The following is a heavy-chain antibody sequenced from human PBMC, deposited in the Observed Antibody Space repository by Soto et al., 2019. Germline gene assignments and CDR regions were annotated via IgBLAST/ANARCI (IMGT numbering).Heavy chain of an antibody. D-gene: IGHD5-12*01. V-gene: IGHV4-39*01. Sequence: SETLSLTCTVSGGSISSSSYYWGWIRQPPGKGLEWIGSIYYSGSTYYNPSLKSRVTISVDTSKNQFSLKLSSVTAADTAVYYCARMSGFMDGWGKGSTVTVSS. CDR3: ARMSGFMDG. J-gene: IGHJ6*03. CDR2: IYYSGST. CDR1: GGSISSSSYY.